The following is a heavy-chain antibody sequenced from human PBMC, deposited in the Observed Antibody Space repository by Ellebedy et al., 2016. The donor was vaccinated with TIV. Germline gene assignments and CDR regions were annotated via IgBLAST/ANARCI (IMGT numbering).Heavy chain of an antibody. V-gene: IGHV3-23*01. J-gene: IGHJ4*02. CDR3: ASSRYHYYVGNTIFAY. CDR1: GFTFSSYA. D-gene: IGHD3-10*01. CDR2: VNGGGLVI. Sequence: PGGSLRLSCTASGFTFSSYAMSWVRQAPGKGLEWVAGVNGGGLVIAYADSVKGRFTISRDNSKNTLDLPMNSLRAEDTAVYYCASSRYHYYVGNTIFAYWGQGTLVTVSS.